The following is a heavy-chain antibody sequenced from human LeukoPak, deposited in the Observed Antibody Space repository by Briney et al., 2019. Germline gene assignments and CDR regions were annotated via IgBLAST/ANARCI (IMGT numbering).Heavy chain of an antibody. CDR1: GXTVSNNY. CDR2: IYSAGTT. D-gene: IGHD3-22*01. J-gene: IGHJ4*02. V-gene: IGHV3-53*04. Sequence: GGSLRLSCAASGXTVSNNYMSWVRQAPGKGLEWVSVIYSAGTTYYADSVKGRFTISRQNPENTLFLQMNSLRPEDTAVYYCARVLGYDSSGYYRGYFDYWGQGTLVTVSS. CDR3: ARVLGYDSSGYYRGYFDY.